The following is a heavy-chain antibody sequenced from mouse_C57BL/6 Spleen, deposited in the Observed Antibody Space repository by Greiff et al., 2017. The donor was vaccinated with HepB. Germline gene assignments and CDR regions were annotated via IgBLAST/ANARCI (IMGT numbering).Heavy chain of an antibody. D-gene: IGHD1-1*01. V-gene: IGHV3-6*01. CDR3: SRGVYYGSSYGYFDY. CDR2: ISYDGSN. CDR1: GYSITSGYY. J-gene: IGHJ2*01. Sequence: EVQLVESGPGLVKPSQSLSLTCSVTGYSITSGYYWNWIRQFPGNKLEWMGYISYDGSNNYNPSLKNRISITRDTSKNQFFLKLNSVTTEDTATYYCSRGVYYGSSYGYFDYWGQGTTLTVSS.